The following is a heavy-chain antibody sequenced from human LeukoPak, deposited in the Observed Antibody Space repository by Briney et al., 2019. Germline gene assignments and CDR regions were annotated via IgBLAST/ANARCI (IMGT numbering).Heavy chain of an antibody. Sequence: PSETLSLTCTVSGGSISSYYWSWIRQAPRKGLEWIGYMYNSGSGSYNPSLKSRVTISIDTSKSQFSLKLSSVTAADTAIYYCARRGYGGNSGLGSWFDPWGQGTLVTVSS. J-gene: IGHJ5*02. CDR3: ARRGYGGNSGLGSWFDP. CDR1: GGSISSYY. CDR2: MYNSGSG. D-gene: IGHD4-23*01. V-gene: IGHV4-59*01.